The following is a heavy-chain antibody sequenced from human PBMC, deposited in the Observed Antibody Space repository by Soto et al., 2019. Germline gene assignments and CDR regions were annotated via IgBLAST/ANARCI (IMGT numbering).Heavy chain of an antibody. Sequence: GGSLRRACAASGFTFSSDGMHWVRQAPGKGLEWVAVISYDGSNKYYADSVKGRFTISRDNSKNTLYLQMNSLRAEDTAVYYCARAGGSGGSQNWFDPWGQGTLVTVSS. CDR3: ARAGGSGGSQNWFDP. D-gene: IGHD2-15*01. CDR1: GFTFSSDG. V-gene: IGHV3-30*03. CDR2: ISYDGSNK. J-gene: IGHJ5*02.